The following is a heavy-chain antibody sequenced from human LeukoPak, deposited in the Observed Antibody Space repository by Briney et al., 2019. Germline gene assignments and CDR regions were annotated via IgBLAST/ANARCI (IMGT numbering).Heavy chain of an antibody. V-gene: IGHV3-48*03. CDR1: GFTFSSYE. CDR2: ISSSGSTI. Sequence: PGGSLRLSCAASGFTFSSYEMNWVRQAPGKGLEWVSYISSSGSTIYYADSVKGRFTISRDNAKNSLYLQMNSLRAEDTAVYYCAREGGSDYYNYMDVWGKGTTVTISS. CDR3: AREGGSDYYNYMDV. J-gene: IGHJ6*03. D-gene: IGHD1-26*01.